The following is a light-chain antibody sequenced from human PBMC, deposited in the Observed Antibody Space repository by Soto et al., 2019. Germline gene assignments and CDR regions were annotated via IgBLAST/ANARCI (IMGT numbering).Light chain of an antibody. J-gene: IGLJ1*01. CDR3: CSYAGSYTYV. Sequence: QSVLTQPASVSGSPGQSITISCTGSSSAVGSYRLVSWYQHHPGKVPKLIIYEGTKRPSGVSNRFSGSEPGNTASLTISGLQAEDEADYSCCSYAGSYTYVFGTGTKVTVL. CDR1: SSAVGSYRL. CDR2: EGT. V-gene: IGLV2-23*01.